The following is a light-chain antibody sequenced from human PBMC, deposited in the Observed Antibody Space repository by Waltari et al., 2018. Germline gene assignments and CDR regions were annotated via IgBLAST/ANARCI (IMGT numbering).Light chain of an antibody. CDR1: SSNIGAGYD. CDR2: GNS. Sequence: QSVLTQPPSVSGAPGQRVTISCTGSSSNIGAGYDVHWYPQLPGKAPKLPLYGNSKRPSGFHARFSGSKSGPSASLSITGLQAEDEADYYCQSYDSSLSGSVVFGGGTKLTVL. CDR3: QSYDSSLSGSVV. V-gene: IGLV1-40*01. J-gene: IGLJ2*01.